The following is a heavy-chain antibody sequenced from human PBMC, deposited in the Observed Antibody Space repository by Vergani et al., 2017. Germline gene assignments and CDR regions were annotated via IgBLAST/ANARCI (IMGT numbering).Heavy chain of an antibody. CDR1: GFTFSSYA. Sequence: EVQLVESGGGLVQPGGSLRLSCAASGFTFSSYAMHWVRQAPGKGLEYVSAISSNGGSTYYANSVKGRFTISRDNSKNTLYLQMGSLRAEDMAVYYCAREGVREGADAFDIWGQGTMVTVSS. J-gene: IGHJ3*02. CDR3: AREGVREGADAFDI. V-gene: IGHV3-64*01. D-gene: IGHD3-10*01. CDR2: ISSNGGST.